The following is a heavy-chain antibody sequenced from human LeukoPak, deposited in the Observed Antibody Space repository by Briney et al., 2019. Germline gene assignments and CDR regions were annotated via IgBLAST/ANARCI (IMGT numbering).Heavy chain of an antibody. J-gene: IGHJ6*03. CDR3: AKDTQGSGSYYKISYYYYYYMDV. D-gene: IGHD3-10*01. CDR1: GFTFSSYG. CDR2: IRYDGSNK. V-gene: IGHV3-30*02. Sequence: GGSLRLSCAASGFTFSSYGMHWVRQAPGKGLEWVAFIRYDGSNKYYADSVKGRFTISRDNSKNTLYLQMNSLRAEDTAVYYCAKDTQGSGSYYKISYYYYYYMDVWGKGTTVTISS.